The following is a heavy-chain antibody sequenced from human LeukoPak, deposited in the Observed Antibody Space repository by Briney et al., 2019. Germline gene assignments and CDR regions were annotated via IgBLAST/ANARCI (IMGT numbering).Heavy chain of an antibody. D-gene: IGHD5-18*01. J-gene: IGHJ4*02. V-gene: IGHV4-34*01. CDR3: ARRGGYSYGYVVDY. Sequence: SETVSLTCAVYGGSFRGYYWSWLRQPPGKGLEWIGEINHSGSTNFNPSLKSRVTISVDTSKNQFSLKLSSVTAAETAVYYCARRGGYSYGYVVDYWGQGTLVTVSS. CDR2: INHSGST. CDR1: GGSFRGYY.